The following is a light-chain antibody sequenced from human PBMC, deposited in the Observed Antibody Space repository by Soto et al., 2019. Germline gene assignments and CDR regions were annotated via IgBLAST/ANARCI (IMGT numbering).Light chain of an antibody. V-gene: IGKV2-30*01. CDR2: DVS. CDR3: MEDTHCPYT. Sequence: DALLTQSPLALPVTLGQPASISCRASHSLVTSDANTHPSWVQQRPGQSPRRLISDVSHRDSGVPERFSGRGSGSDFTPGPTAVEAEDVVVSYCMEDTHCPYTFGLGTKVVIK. J-gene: IGKJ2*01. CDR1: HSLVTSDANTH.